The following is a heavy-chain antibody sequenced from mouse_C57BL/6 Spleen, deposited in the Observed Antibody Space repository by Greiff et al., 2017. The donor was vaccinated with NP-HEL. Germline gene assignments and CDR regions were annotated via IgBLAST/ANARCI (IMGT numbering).Heavy chain of an antibody. V-gene: IGHV1-55*01. D-gene: IGHD2-4*01. CDR1: GYTFTSYW. CDR2: IYPGSGST. Sequence: QVQLQQPGAELVKPGASVKMSCKASGYTFTSYWITWVKQRPGQGLEWIGDIYPGSGSTNYNEKFKSKATLTVDTSSSTAYMQLSSLTSEDSAVYYCARGISTMITDAYWGQGTLVTVSA. CDR3: ARGISTMITDAY. J-gene: IGHJ3*01.